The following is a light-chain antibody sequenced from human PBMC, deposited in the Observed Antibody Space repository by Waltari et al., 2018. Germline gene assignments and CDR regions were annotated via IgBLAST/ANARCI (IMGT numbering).Light chain of an antibody. J-gene: IGLJ2*01. V-gene: IGLV2-11*01. Sequence: QSALTQPRSVSGSPGQSVTISCTGTSSDVGGYNYVPWYQLHPGKAPKFMMYDVSGRPSGVPDRFSGSKSGNTASLTISGLQAEDEADYYCCSYAARYTLVFGGGTKLTVL. CDR2: DVS. CDR3: CSYAARYTLV. CDR1: SSDVGGYNY.